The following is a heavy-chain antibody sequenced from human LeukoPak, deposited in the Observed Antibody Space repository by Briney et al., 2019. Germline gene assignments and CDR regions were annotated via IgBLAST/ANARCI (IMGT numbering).Heavy chain of an antibody. CDR1: GYTLTGYY. V-gene: IGHV1-2*02. J-gene: IGHJ2*01. CDR2: INPDSGDT. Sequence: ASVKVSSKASGYTLTGYYMHWVRQAPGQGLEWMGWINPDSGDTHYAQNFQGRVTLTRDTSISTAYMELSSLRSDDTAVYYCARDSGFYGSGTYSLGYWYFHLWGRGTLVTVSS. CDR3: ARDSGFYGSGTYSLGYWYFHL. D-gene: IGHD3-10*01.